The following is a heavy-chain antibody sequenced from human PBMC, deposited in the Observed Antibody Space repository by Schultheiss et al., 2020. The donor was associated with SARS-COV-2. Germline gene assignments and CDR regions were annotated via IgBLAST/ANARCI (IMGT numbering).Heavy chain of an antibody. Sequence: GGSLRLSCIVSGFTFNDYAMTWVRQAPGKGLEWVSSISSSSSYIYYADSVKGRFTISRDNAKNSLYLQMNSLRAEDTAVYYCASGSSGYLLWGQGTLVTVSS. CDR3: ASGSSGYLL. CDR1: GFTFNDYA. J-gene: IGHJ4*02. CDR2: ISSSSSYI. V-gene: IGHV3-21*01. D-gene: IGHD3-22*01.